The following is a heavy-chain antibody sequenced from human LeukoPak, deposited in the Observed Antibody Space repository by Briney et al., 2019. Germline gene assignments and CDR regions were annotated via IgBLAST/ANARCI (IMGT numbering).Heavy chain of an antibody. CDR2: ISSSSSTI. CDR3: ARLYSSSWSATYDY. CDR1: GFTFSSYS. J-gene: IGHJ4*02. V-gene: IGHV3-48*01. Sequence: GGSLRLSCAASGFTFSSYSMNWVRQAPGKGLEWVSYISSSSSTIYYADSVKGRFTISRDNAKNSLYLQMNSLRAEDTAVYYCARLYSSSWSATYDYWGQGTLVTVSS. D-gene: IGHD6-13*01.